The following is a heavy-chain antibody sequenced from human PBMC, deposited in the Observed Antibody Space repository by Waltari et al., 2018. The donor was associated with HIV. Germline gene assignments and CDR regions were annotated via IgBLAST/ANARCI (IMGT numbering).Heavy chain of an antibody. CDR3: ARLSAARFSYYYYGMDV. V-gene: IGHV4-39*01. CDR2: IYYSERT. CDR1: GGSISSSSYY. Sequence: QLQLQESGPGLVKPSETLSLTCTVSGGSISSSSYYWGWNRQPQGKGLEWIGSIYYSERTYYNPSRKCRGTISVDTSKNQFSLKLSSVTAADTAVYYCARLSAARFSYYYYGMDVWGQGTTVTVSS. J-gene: IGHJ6*02. D-gene: IGHD6-6*01.